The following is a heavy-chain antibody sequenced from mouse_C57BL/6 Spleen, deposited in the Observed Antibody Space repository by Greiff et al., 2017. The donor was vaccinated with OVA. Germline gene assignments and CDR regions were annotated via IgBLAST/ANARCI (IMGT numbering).Heavy chain of an antibody. CDR2: SRNKANDYTT. D-gene: IGHD1-3*01. CDR3: ARDAKAPLTS. J-gene: IGHJ3*01. Sequence: EVMLVESGGGLVQSGRSLRLSCATSGFTFSDFYMEWVRQAPGKGLEWIAASRNKANDYTTEYSASVKGRFIVSRDTSQSILYLQMNALRAEDTAMYYCARDAKAPLTSGGKGTLVTVSA. CDR1: GFTFSDFY. V-gene: IGHV7-1*01.